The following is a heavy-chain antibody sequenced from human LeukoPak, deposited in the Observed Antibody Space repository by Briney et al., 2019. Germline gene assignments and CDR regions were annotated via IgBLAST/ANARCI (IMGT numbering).Heavy chain of an antibody. CDR1: GYTFTSYD. CDR3: ARRMPPTMVRGVIIRFDP. D-gene: IGHD3-10*01. V-gene: IGHV1-8*01. CDR2: MNPNSGNT. Sequence: ASVKVSCKASGYTFTSYDINWVRQATGQVLEWMGWMNPNSGNTGYAQKFQGRVTMTRNTSISTAYMELSSLRSEDTAVYYCARRMPPTMVRGVIIRFDPWGQGTLVTVSS. J-gene: IGHJ5*02.